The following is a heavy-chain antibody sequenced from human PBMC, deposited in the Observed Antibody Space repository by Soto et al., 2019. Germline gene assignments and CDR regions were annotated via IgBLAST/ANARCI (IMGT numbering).Heavy chain of an antibody. CDR2: IYYSGST. CDR1: GGSISSGGYY. Sequence: QVQLQASGPGLVKPSQTLSLTCTVSGGSISSGGYYWSWIRQHPGKGLEWIGYIYYSGSTYYNPSRKSRVTTSVDTSKNQFPLKLRSVTAADTAVYYCARTPPGGYHRYYYYCMDVWGQGSTVTVAS. CDR3: ARTPPGGYHRYYYYCMDV. D-gene: IGHD5-12*01. V-gene: IGHV4-31*03. J-gene: IGHJ6*02.